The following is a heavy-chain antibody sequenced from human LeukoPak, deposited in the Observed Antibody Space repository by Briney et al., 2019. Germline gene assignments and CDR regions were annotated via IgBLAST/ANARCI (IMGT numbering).Heavy chain of an antibody. CDR2: IYYSGST. CDR3: ARDRGYGMDV. J-gene: IGHJ6*02. Sequence: SETLSLTCTVSGGSISSYYWSWIRQPPGKGLEWIGYIYYSGSTNYNPSLKSRVTISVDTSKNQFPLKLSSVTAADTAVYYCARDRGYGMDVWGQGTTVTVPS. CDR1: GGSISSYY. V-gene: IGHV4-59*01.